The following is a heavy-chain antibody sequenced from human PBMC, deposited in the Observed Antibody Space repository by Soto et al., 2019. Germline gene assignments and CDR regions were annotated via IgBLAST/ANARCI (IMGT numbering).Heavy chain of an antibody. V-gene: IGHV4-31*03. CDR1: GGSISSGGYY. CDR3: ARDDLVGGAAGIDP. J-gene: IGHJ5*02. D-gene: IGHD2-21*01. CDR2: IYYSGST. Sequence: PSETLSLTCTVSGGSISSGGYYWSWIRQHPGKGLEWIGYIYYSGSTYYNPSLKSRVTISVDTSKNQFSLKLSSVTAADTAVYYCARDDLVGGAAGIDPWGQGTLVTVSS.